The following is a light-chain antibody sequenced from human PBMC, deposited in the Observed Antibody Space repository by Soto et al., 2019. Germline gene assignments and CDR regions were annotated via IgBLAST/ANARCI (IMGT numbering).Light chain of an antibody. CDR3: QQANSFPLT. V-gene: IGKV1-12*01. J-gene: IGKJ4*01. Sequence: DIQMTQSPSSVSASVGDRVSITCRASQGISNWLAWYQQKPGSAPKLLIYTESSLQSGVPSRFSGTGSGTDFTLTISSLQPEDVATCYCQQANSFPLTFGGGTKVEIK. CDR2: TES. CDR1: QGISNW.